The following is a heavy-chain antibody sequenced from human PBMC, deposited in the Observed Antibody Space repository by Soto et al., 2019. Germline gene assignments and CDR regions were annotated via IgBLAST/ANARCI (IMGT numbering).Heavy chain of an antibody. J-gene: IGHJ6*02. V-gene: IGHV4-4*02. D-gene: IGHD1-26*01. CDR2: IYHSGST. CDR1: GGSISSSNW. CDR3: ARVSGRYYYGLDV. Sequence: QVQLQESGPGLVKPSGTLSLTCAVSGGSISSSNWWSWVRQPPGKGLEWIGEIYHSGSTNYNPSLTSRVTISVAKCKNQLSLILSSVTASDPAVYYRARVSGRYYYGLDVWGQGTTVTVSS.